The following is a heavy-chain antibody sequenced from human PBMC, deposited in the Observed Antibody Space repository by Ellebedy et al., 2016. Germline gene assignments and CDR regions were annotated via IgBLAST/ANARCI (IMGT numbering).Heavy chain of an antibody. D-gene: IGHD1-7*01. CDR2: IYPGDYDT. V-gene: IGHV5-51*01. CDR1: GYSFTRYW. CDR3: ARPRRTKTPGAFNI. J-gene: IGHJ3*02. Sequence: GESLKISXKGSGYSFTRYWIGWVRQMRGKGLEWMGSIYPGDYDTIYSPSFQGQVTISVDKSISTASRQWSSLKASDTAMYYCARPRRTKTPGAFNIWGQGTMVTVSS.